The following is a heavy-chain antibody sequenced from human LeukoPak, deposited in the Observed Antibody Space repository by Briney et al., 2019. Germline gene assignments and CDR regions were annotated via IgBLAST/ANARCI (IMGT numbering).Heavy chain of an antibody. V-gene: IGHV3-9*01. D-gene: IGHD2-21*02. Sequence: GGSLRLSCTASGFNFDNYGMHWVRQPPGKGLEWVSGLNRYSGSIGYADSVKGRFTISRDNAKNSLYLQMNNLRSEDTALYYCARDICGGDCSIDFWGQGTQVTVSS. CDR3: ARDICGGDCSIDF. CDR2: LNRYSGSI. CDR1: GFNFDNYG. J-gene: IGHJ4*02.